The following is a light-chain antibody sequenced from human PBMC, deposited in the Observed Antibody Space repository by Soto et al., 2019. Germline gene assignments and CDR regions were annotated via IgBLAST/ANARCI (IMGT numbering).Light chain of an antibody. V-gene: IGLV2-14*01. J-gene: IGLJ2*01. Sequence: QSVLTQPASVSGSPGQSITISCPGTSSDVGGYNYVSWYQQHPGKAPKLMIYDVSNRPSGVSNRFSGSKSGNTASLTISGLQAEDDADYYCSSYTSSSTPLFGGGTKLTVL. CDR3: SSYTSSSTPL. CDR1: SSDVGGYNY. CDR2: DVS.